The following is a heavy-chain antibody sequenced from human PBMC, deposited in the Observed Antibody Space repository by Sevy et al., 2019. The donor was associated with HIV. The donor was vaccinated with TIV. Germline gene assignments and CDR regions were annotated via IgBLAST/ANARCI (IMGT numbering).Heavy chain of an antibody. CDR3: VRGRAARPHDY. V-gene: IGHV3-48*03. CDR2: ISSSGSTI. J-gene: IGHJ4*02. D-gene: IGHD6-6*01. Sequence: GGSLRLSCAASGFTFSSYEMNWVRQAPGKGLEWVSYISSSGSTIYYADSVKGRFTISRDNAKNSLYLQMNSLRAEDTAVYYCVRGRAARPHDYWGQGTLVTVSS. CDR1: GFTFSSYE.